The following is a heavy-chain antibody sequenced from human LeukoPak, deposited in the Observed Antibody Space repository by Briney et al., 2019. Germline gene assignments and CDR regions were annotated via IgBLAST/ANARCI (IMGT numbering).Heavy chain of an antibody. D-gene: IGHD1-26*01. CDR2: INPNSGDT. V-gene: IGHV1-2*02. CDR1: GYTLTELS. J-gene: IGHJ5*02. Sequence: ASVKVSCKVSGYTLTELSMHWVRQAPGQGLEWMGWINPNSGDTKHAQKFQGRVTMTRDTSISTAYMELGSLRSDDTAVYYCARDWYRGTSLGWFDPWGLGTLVTVSS. CDR3: ARDWYRGTSLGWFDP.